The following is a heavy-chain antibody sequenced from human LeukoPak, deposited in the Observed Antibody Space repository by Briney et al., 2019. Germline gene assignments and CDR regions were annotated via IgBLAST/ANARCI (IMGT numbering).Heavy chain of an antibody. V-gene: IGHV4-4*07. J-gene: IGHJ6*03. CDR1: GGSISSYY. CDR2: IYTSGST. CDR3: ARGAPTYYYYYMDV. Sequence: SETLSLTCTVSGGSISSYYWSWIRQPAGKGLEWIGRIYTSGSTNYNPSLKSRVTISVDTSKNQFSLRLSSVTAADTAVYYCARGAPTYYYYYMDVWGKGTTVTVSS. D-gene: IGHD1-26*01.